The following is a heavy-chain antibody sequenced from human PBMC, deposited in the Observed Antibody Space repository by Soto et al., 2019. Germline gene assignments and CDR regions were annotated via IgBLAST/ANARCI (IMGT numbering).Heavy chain of an antibody. CDR1: GFTFTSSA. Sequence: SVKVSCKTSGFTFTSSAIQWVRQARGQRLEWIGWIVVGSDNTNYAQKFQERVTITRDLSTNTIYMDLSGLRSEDTAVYYCARRGLSSSSAFRYYYYGIGVWGQGTTVTVSS. CDR3: ARRGLSSSSAFRYYYYGIGV. CDR2: IVVGSDNT. J-gene: IGHJ6*02. D-gene: IGHD6-6*01. V-gene: IGHV1-58*02.